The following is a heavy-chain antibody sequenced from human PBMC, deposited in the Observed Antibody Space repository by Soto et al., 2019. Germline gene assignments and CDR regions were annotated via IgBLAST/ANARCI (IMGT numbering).Heavy chain of an antibody. V-gene: IGHV3-30*18. Sequence: GGSLRLSCAASGFTFSSYGMHWVRQAPGKGLEWVAVISYDGSNKYYADSVKGRFTISRDNSKNTLYLQMNSLRAEDTAVYYCAKDENSSGWSYWGQGTLVTVSS. J-gene: IGHJ4*02. CDR3: AKDENSSGWSY. D-gene: IGHD6-19*01. CDR2: ISYDGSNK. CDR1: GFTFSSYG.